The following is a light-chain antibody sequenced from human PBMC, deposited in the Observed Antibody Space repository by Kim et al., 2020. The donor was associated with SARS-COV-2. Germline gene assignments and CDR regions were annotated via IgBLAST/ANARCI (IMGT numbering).Light chain of an antibody. CDR2: DVY. Sequence: SGSPGQSITISCTGTSSYNYVSWYQQHPGKAPKLLIYDVYNRPSGISNRFSGSKSGNTASLTIAGLQTEDEADYYCSSYARSTTYAFGTGTKVTVL. CDR3: SSYARSTTYA. V-gene: IGLV2-14*03. CDR1: SSYNY. J-gene: IGLJ1*01.